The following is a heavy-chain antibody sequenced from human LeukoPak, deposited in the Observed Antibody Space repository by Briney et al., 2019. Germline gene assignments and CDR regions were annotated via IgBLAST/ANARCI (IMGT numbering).Heavy chain of an antibody. CDR2: ISSSGSTI. J-gene: IGHJ4*02. Sequence: GGSLRLSCAASGFTFSDYYLSWMLQAPGGGREGISYISSSGSTIYYADSVKGRFTISRDNAKNSLYLQMNSLRAEDTAVYYCAREGGYGTFDYWGQGTLVTVSS. V-gene: IGHV3-11*01. CDR3: AREGGYGTFDY. CDR1: GFTFSDYY. D-gene: IGHD3-22*01.